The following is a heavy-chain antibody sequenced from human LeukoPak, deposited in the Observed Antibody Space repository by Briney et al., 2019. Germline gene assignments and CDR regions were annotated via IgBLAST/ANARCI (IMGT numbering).Heavy chain of an antibody. Sequence: GGSLRLSCGASGFPVNTNFMTWVRQAPGKGLECVSVIYSDGDTFYGDSVKGPFTFSKHNSHNTLYLQRNSLRGEAVSMCYCAGGRGVNAFDIWGQGTMVTVSS. CDR2: IYSDGDT. V-gene: IGHV3-53*01. D-gene: IGHD3-10*01. CDR3: AGGRGVNAFDI. CDR1: GFPVNTNF. J-gene: IGHJ3*02.